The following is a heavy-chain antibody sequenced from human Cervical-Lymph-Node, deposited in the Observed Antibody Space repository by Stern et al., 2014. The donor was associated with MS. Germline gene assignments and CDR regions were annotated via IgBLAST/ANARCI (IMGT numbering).Heavy chain of an antibody. CDR3: ARVDCRGGTCYSYNGMDV. Sequence: QVQLVQSGGGVVQPGRSLRLSCAASGFTFDNYAMHWVRQAPGKGLEWVAVIPYDGSDQYYADSVKGRFTISRDNSENTVFLQISSLTAEDTAVYYCARVDCRGGTCYSYNGMDVWGQGTTVTVSS. CDR2: IPYDGSDQ. J-gene: IGHJ6*02. D-gene: IGHD2-15*01. V-gene: IGHV3-30*04. CDR1: GFTFDNYA.